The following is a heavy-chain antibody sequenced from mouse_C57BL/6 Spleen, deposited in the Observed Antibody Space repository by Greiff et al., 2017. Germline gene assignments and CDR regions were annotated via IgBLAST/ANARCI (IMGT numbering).Heavy chain of an antibody. CDR3: ARGDTTVVDGGYVDY. CDR2: INPSNGDT. CDR1: GYSFTGYF. J-gene: IGHJ2*01. D-gene: IGHD1-1*01. Sequence: EVQLKPSGPELVKPGDSVKISCKASGYSFTGYFMNWVMQSHGKSLEWIGRINPSNGDTFYNQKFKGKATLTVDKSSSTAHMELRSLTSDDSAVYDCARGDTTVVDGGYVDYWGQGTTVTVSS. V-gene: IGHV1-20*01.